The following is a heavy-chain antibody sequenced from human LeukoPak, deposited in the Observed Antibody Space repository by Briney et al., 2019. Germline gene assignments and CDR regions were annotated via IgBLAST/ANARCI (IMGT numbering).Heavy chain of an antibody. V-gene: IGHV3-49*04. J-gene: IGHJ3*02. Sequence: GGSLRLSCTASGFTFGDYAMSWVRQAPGKGLEWVGFIRSKAYGGTTEYAASVKGRFTISRDDSKSIAYLQMNSLRAEDTAVYYCAKDSWIVVVPAAIKDAFDIWGQGTMVTVSS. CDR2: IRSKAYGGTT. CDR1: GFTFGDYA. CDR3: AKDSWIVVVPAAIKDAFDI. D-gene: IGHD2-2*01.